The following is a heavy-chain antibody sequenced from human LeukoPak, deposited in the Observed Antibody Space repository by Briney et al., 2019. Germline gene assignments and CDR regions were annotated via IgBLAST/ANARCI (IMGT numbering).Heavy chain of an antibody. CDR3: ARDAGGGNREPEFDY. D-gene: IGHD1-14*01. CDR1: GGSISSSSYY. J-gene: IGHJ4*02. V-gene: IGHV4-39*07. CDR2: IYYSGSI. Sequence: SETLSLTCTVSGGSISSSSYYWGWIRQPPGKGLEWIGSIYYSGSIYYNPSLKSRVTISVDTSKNQFSLKLSSVTAADTAVYYCARDAGGGNREPEFDYWGQGTLVTVSS.